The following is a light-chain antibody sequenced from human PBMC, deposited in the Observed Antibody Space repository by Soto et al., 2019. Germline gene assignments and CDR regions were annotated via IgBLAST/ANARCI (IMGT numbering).Light chain of an antibody. Sequence: EIVLTQSPGTLSLSPGERATLSGRASQFVRSSYLAWYQHRPGQAPRLLIYGASSRAAGVPDRFSGSGSGTDFTLTISRLEPEDFAFYYCQQYGSSQFTFGPGTKVDVK. V-gene: IGKV3-20*01. CDR3: QQYGSSQFT. CDR1: QFVRSSY. CDR2: GAS. J-gene: IGKJ3*01.